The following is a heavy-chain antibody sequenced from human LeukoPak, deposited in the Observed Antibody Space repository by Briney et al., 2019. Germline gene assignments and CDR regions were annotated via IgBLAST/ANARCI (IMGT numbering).Heavy chain of an antibody. CDR2: IYGGGAT. CDR1: GFTVNSNY. Sequence: GGSLRLSCAASGFTVNSNYMSWVRQPPGKGLEWVSVIYGGGATYYADSVRGRFTISRDNSRNTLYLQMNSLRAEDTAVFYCARDRYGMDVWGQGATVTVSS. V-gene: IGHV3-66*01. CDR3: ARDRYGMDV. J-gene: IGHJ6*02.